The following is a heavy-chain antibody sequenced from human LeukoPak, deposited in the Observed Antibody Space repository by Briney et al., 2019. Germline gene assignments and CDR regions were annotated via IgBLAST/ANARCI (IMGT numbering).Heavy chain of an antibody. Sequence: GSLRLSCAASGFTFSSYSMNWVRQAPGKGLEWVSSISSSSSYIYYADSVKGRFTISRDNAKNSLYLQMNSLRAEDTAVYYCARESVGAVGKIDYWGQGTLVTVSS. J-gene: IGHJ4*02. CDR3: ARESVGAVGKIDY. V-gene: IGHV3-21*01. D-gene: IGHD1-26*01. CDR1: GFTFSSYS. CDR2: ISSSSSYI.